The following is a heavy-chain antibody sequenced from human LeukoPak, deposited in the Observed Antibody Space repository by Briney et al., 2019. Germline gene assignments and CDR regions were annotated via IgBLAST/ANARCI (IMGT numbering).Heavy chain of an antibody. CDR1: GFTFDDYG. V-gene: IGHV3-21*01. J-gene: IGHJ4*02. CDR2: ISSSNGYI. CDR3: ADMGFDF. D-gene: IGHD1-26*01. Sequence: GGSLRLSCAASGFTFDDYGMSWVRQAPGKGLEWVSSISSSNGYIYYADSVKGRFTISRDNAKNSLYLQMNSLRAEDTAVYYCADMGFDFWGQGTLVTVSS.